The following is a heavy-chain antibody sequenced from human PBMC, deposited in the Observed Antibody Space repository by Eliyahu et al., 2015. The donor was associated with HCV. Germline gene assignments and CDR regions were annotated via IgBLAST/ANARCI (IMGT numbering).Heavy chain of an antibody. V-gene: IGHV4-39*01. Sequence: QLQLQESGPGLVKPSETLSLTCTVSGGSISSSSYYWGWIRQPPGKGLELIGGIYYRWRTYYNPSLKSRVTISVDTSKNQFSLKLSSVTAADTAVYYCARQLGSGMDVWGQGTTVTVSS. CDR1: GGSISSSSYY. D-gene: IGHD2-15*01. CDR3: ARQLGSGMDV. CDR2: IYYRWRT. J-gene: IGHJ6*02.